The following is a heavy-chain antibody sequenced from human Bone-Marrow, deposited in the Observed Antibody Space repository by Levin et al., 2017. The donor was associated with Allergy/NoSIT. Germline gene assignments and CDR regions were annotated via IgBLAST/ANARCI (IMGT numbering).Heavy chain of an antibody. V-gene: IGHV3-53*01. CDR2: LYSTGSS. Sequence: PGGSLRLSCAASGFTVTSHHLTWVRQAPGKGLEWVSLLYSTGSSHHADSVKGRFTISRDTSKNIVYLQMNSLRVEDTAVYFCVRAGGGKCYSPRCRYIDAWGKGTTVTVSS. CDR1: GFTVTSHH. J-gene: IGHJ6*03. D-gene: IGHD2-15*01. CDR3: VRAGGGKCYSPRCRYIDA.